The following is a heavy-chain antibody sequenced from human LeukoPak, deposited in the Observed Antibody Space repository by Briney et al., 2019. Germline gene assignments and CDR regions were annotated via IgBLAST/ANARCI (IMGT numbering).Heavy chain of an antibody. CDR2: IYYSGST. CDR1: GGSISSSSYY. V-gene: IGHV4-39*01. Sequence: SETLSLTCTVSGGSISSSSYYWGWIRQPPGKGLEWIGSIYYSGSTYYNPSLKSRVTISVDTSKNQFSLKLSSVTAADTAVYYCARLGTITLDYWGQGTLVTVSS. J-gene: IGHJ4*02. CDR3: ARLGTITLDY. D-gene: IGHD7-27*01.